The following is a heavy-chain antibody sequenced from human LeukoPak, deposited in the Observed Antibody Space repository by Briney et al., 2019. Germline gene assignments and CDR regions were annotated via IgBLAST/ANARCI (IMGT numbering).Heavy chain of an antibody. Sequence: GESLKISWKGSGYRFTSYWLGWVRQMPGKGLEWMGIIYPGDSDTRYSPSFQGQVTISADKSISTAYLQWSSLKAWDTAMYYCARTIVGATFFDCWGEGTLVTVSS. D-gene: IGHD1-26*01. CDR1: GYRFTSYW. CDR3: ARTIVGATFFDC. V-gene: IGHV5-51*01. CDR2: IYPGDSDT. J-gene: IGHJ4*02.